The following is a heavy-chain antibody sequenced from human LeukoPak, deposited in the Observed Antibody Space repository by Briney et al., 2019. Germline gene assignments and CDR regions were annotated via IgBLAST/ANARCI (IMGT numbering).Heavy chain of an antibody. CDR3: AKGAGIFDY. J-gene: IGHJ4*02. D-gene: IGHD6-19*01. Sequence: GGSLRLSCAASGFTFSSYWMNWVRQAPGKGLEWVANIKQDLSEKYYVDSVKGRFTISRDNAKNSVYLQMNSLRAEDTAVYYCAKGAGIFDYWGQGTLVTVSS. CDR1: GFTFSSYW. CDR2: IKQDLSEK. V-gene: IGHV3-7*01.